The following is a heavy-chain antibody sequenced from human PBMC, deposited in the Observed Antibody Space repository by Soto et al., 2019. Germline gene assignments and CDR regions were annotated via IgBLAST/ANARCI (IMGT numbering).Heavy chain of an antibody. V-gene: IGHV3-33*01. Sequence: QVQLVESGGGVVQPGRSLRLSCAASGFTFSNYGMHWVRQAPGKGLEWVAGIWYDGTNKYYADSVKGRFTISRDNSKNALYLQRDSLRVEDTDMCYGAREGILYGMDVWGQGTTVTVSS. CDR2: IWYDGTNK. CDR3: AREGILYGMDV. D-gene: IGHD1-20*01. CDR1: GFTFSNYG. J-gene: IGHJ6*02.